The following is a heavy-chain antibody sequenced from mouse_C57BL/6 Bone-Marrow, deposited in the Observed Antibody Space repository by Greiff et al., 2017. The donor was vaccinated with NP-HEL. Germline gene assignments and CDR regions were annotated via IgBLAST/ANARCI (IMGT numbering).Heavy chain of an antibody. CDR1: GFNIKDDY. V-gene: IGHV14-4*01. CDR2: IDPENGDT. Sequence: EVKLMESGAELVRPGASVKLSCTASGFNIKDDYMHWVKQRPEQGLEWIGWIDPENGDTEYASKFQGKATITADTSSNTAYLQLSSLTSEDTAVYYCTTGGYGNYADYFDYWGQGTTLTVSS. J-gene: IGHJ2*01. CDR3: TTGGYGNYADYFDY. D-gene: IGHD2-10*02.